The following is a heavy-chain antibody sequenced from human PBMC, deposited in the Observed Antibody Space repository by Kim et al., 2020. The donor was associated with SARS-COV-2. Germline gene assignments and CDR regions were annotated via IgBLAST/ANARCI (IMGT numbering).Heavy chain of an antibody. Sequence: NPSLKSRVTISVDTSKNQFSLKLSSVTAADTDVYYCARGESSSWYNWFDPWGQGTLVTVSS. V-gene: IGHV4-59*09. D-gene: IGHD6-13*01. CDR3: ARGESSSWYNWFDP. J-gene: IGHJ5*02.